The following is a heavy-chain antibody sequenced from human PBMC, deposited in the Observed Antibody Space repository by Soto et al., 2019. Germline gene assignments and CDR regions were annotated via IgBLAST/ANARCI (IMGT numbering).Heavy chain of an antibody. D-gene: IGHD3-3*01. CDR1: GGSISSYY. CDR2: IYYSGST. CDR3: ARGSYDFWSGPQPTLDY. V-gene: IGHV4-59*01. Sequence: SATLSLTCTVSGGSISSYYWSWIRQPPGKGLEWIGYIYYSGSTNYNPSLKSRVTISVDTSKNQFSLKLSSVTAADTAVYYCARGSYDFWSGPQPTLDYWGQGTLVTVSS. J-gene: IGHJ4*02.